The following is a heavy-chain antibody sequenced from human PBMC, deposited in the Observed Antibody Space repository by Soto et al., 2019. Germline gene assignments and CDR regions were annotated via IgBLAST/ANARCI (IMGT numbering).Heavy chain of an antibody. CDR3: ARGVAGPLHWFDP. D-gene: IGHD6-19*01. V-gene: IGHV1-3*01. J-gene: IGHJ5*02. CDR1: GYTFTSYA. CDR2: INAGNGNT. Sequence: KKKGASVKVSCKASGYTFTSYAMHWVRQAPGQRLEWMGWINAGNGNTNYSQKFQGRVTITRDTSASTAYMELSSLRSEDTAVYYCARGVAGPLHWFDPWGQGTLVTVSS.